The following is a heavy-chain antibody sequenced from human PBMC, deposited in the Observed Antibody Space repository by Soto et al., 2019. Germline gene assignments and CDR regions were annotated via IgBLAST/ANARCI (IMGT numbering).Heavy chain of an antibody. CDR3: AGGSGSYPVAFDI. CDR2: IIPIFGTT. D-gene: IGHD3-10*01. CDR1: GGTFSSYA. Sequence: SVKVSCKASGGTFSSYAISWVRQAPGQGLEWMGGIIPIFGTTNYAQKFQGRVTMTTDASTSTAYMELRSLRSDDTAVYYCAGGSGSYPVAFDIWGQGTMVTVSS. V-gene: IGHV1-69*05. J-gene: IGHJ3*02.